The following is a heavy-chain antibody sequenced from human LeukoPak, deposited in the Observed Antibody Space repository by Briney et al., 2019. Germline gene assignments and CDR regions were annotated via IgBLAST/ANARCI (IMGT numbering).Heavy chain of an antibody. Sequence: ASVKVSCKASGYTFTSYGISWVRQAPGQGLEWMGWISAYNGNTNYAQKLQGRVTMTTDTSTSTAYMELRSLRSDDTAVYYCARDRGYDILTGYYPFDYWGQGTLVTVSS. J-gene: IGHJ4*02. D-gene: IGHD3-9*01. CDR2: ISAYNGNT. CDR3: ARDRGYDILTGYYPFDY. CDR1: GYTFTSYG. V-gene: IGHV1-18*01.